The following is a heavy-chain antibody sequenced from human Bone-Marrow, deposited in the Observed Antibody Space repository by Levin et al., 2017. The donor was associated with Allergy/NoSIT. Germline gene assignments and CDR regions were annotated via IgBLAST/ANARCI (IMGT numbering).Heavy chain of an antibody. J-gene: IGHJ2*01. D-gene: IGHD1-26*01. CDR2: ISGSGGST. CDR3: AKDMGIVGATVVWYFDL. Sequence: LSLTCAASGFTFSSYAMSWVRQAPGKGLEWVSAISGSGGSTYYADSVKGRFTISRDNSKNTLYLQMNSLRAEDTAVYYCAKDMGIVGATVVWYFDLWGRGTLVTVSS. CDR1: GFTFSSYA. V-gene: IGHV3-23*01.